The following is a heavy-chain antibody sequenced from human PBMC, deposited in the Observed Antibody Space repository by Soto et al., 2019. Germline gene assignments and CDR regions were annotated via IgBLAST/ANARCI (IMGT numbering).Heavy chain of an antibody. Sequence: QVQLVRSGAEVKKPGSSLKVSCKSSGGTFSSYAISWVRQAPGQGLEWLGGIIPIFNKVNYAQKSQGRVTLTADDSTSTAYMELSSLRSDDTAVYYCARAPIRLCSGDNCYSGLDSWGQGTLVIVSS. CDR3: ARAPIRLCSGDNCYSGLDS. CDR2: IIPIFNKV. CDR1: GGTFSSYA. J-gene: IGHJ4*02. V-gene: IGHV1-69*12. D-gene: IGHD2-15*01.